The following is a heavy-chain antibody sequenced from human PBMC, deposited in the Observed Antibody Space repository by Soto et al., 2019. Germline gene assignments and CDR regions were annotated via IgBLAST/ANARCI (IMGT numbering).Heavy chain of an antibody. CDR2: INHSGGT. Sequence: SETLSLTCALYVVSFSAYYWSCIRHPPGKGLEWIGEINHSGGTSYNPSLKSRVTISVDTSKSQFSLKLTSVTAADRAVYYCARGSVDTVDSSGFYHYWGQATPVTVSS. V-gene: IGHV4-34*01. CDR1: VVSFSAYY. J-gene: IGHJ4*02. D-gene: IGHD3-22*01. CDR3: ARGSVDTVDSSGFYHY.